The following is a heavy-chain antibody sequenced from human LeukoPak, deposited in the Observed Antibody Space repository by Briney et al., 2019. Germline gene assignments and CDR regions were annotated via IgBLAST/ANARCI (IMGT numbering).Heavy chain of an antibody. CDR1: GGSFSGYY. D-gene: IGHD1-20*01. CDR3: AGGRVTGTRGRWFDP. V-gene: IGHV4-34*01. Sequence: SETLSLTCAVYGGSFSGYYWSWIRQPPGKGLVWIEEINHSGSTNYNPSLKSRVTISVDTSKNQFSLKLSSVTAADTAVYYCAGGRVTGTRGRWFDPWGQGTLVTVSS. CDR2: INHSGST. J-gene: IGHJ5*02.